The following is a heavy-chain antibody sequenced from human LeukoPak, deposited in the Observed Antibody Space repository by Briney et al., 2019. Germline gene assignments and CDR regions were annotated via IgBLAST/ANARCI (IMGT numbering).Heavy chain of an antibody. CDR1: GITLSNYG. D-gene: IGHD3-22*01. J-gene: IGHJ4*02. CDR3: AKIPSYYFDSSGYSKFDN. CDR2: ISGSAIST. V-gene: IGHV3-23*01. Sequence: GGSLRLSCVVSGITLSNYGMSWVRQAPGKGLGWVSAISGSAISTYYADSVKGRFTISRDNSKNTLYLQMNSLRAEDTAVYYCAKIPSYYFDSSGYSKFDNWGQGTLVTVSS.